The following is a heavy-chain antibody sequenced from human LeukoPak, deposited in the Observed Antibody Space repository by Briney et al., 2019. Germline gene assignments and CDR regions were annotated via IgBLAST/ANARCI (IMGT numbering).Heavy chain of an antibody. V-gene: IGHV4-31*03. Sequence: SQTLSLTCTVSGGSISSGGYNWSCIRQHPGKGLECIGYIYYSGSTYYNPSLKSRVTISVDTSRHQFSLKLSSVTAADTAVYYCARSSVTTDAFDIWGQGTVVTVSS. CDR3: ARSSVTTDAFDI. J-gene: IGHJ3*02. D-gene: IGHD1-14*01. CDR1: GGSISSGGYN. CDR2: IYYSGST.